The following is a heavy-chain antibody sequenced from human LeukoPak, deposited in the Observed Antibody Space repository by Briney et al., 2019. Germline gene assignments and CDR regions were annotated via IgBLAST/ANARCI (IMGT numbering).Heavy chain of an antibody. CDR3: ARLSYDYVWGKAFDI. CDR2: IYHSGST. Sequence: PSETLSLTCAVSGYSISSGYYWGWIRQPPGKGLEWIGSIYHSGSTYYNPSLKSRVTISVDTSKNQFSLKLSSVTAAGTAVYYCARLSYDYVWGKAFDIWGQGTMVTVSS. D-gene: IGHD3-16*01. V-gene: IGHV4-38-2*01. CDR1: GYSISSGYY. J-gene: IGHJ3*02.